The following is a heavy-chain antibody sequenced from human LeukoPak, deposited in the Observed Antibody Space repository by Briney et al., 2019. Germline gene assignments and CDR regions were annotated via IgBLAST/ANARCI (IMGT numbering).Heavy chain of an antibody. CDR3: ARAREVTVTTGERYFDY. CDR1: GSTFSSYS. CDR2: ISSSSSTI. V-gene: IGHV3-48*01. Sequence: TGGSLRLSCAASGSTFSSYSMNWVRQAPGKGLEWVSYISSSSSTIYYADSVKGRFTISRDNAKNSLYLQMNSLRAEDTAVYYCARAREVTVTTGERYFDYWGQGTLVTVSS. J-gene: IGHJ4*02. D-gene: IGHD4-11*01.